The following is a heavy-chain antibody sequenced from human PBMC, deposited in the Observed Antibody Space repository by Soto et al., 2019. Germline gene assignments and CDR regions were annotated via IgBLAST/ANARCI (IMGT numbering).Heavy chain of an antibody. CDR3: ARHVTCQRWLGDQSCDD. Sequence: SETLSLTCTVSGGSISSSSYYWGWIRQPPGKGLEWIGSIYYSGSTYYNPSLKSRVTISVDTSKNQFSLKLSSVTAADTAVYYCARHVTCQRWLGDQSCDDWGQGTLVNVSS. CDR2: IYYSGST. D-gene: IGHD6-19*01. J-gene: IGHJ4*02. V-gene: IGHV4-39*01. CDR1: GGSISSSSYY.